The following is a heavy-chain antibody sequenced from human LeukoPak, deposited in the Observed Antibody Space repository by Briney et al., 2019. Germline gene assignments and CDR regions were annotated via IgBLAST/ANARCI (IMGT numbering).Heavy chain of an antibody. CDR3: SRDLASTPHREFDY. Sequence: ASVKVSCKASGYIFTDYYIHWVRQAPEQGLEWMGRINPKTGGTDDAQDFQGRVTMTRDTSINTVYMELSSLRSDDTAVYYCSRDLASTPHREFDYWGQGTPVTVSP. CDR2: INPKTGGT. D-gene: IGHD1-14*01. J-gene: IGHJ4*02. V-gene: IGHV1-2*06. CDR1: GYIFTDYY.